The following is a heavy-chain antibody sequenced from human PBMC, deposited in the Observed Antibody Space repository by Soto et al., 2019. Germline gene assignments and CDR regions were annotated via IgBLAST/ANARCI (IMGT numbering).Heavy chain of an antibody. CDR2: INAGNGNT. D-gene: IGHD3-22*01. CDR3: ARALGSSGYYYYYGMDV. J-gene: IGHJ6*02. CDR1: GYTFTSYA. Sequence: ASVKVSCKASGYTFTSYAMHWVRQAPGQRLEWMGWINAGNGNTKYSQKFQGRVTITRDTSTSTVYMELSSLRSEDTAVYYCARALGSSGYYYYYGMDVWGQGTTVTVSS. V-gene: IGHV1-3*01.